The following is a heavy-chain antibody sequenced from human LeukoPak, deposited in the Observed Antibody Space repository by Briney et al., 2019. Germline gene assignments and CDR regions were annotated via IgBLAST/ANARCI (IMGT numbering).Heavy chain of an antibody. V-gene: IGHV1-2*02. CDR2: INPNSGGT. D-gene: IGHD2-15*01. CDR3: ARDTGYCSGGSCSFDFYY. CDR1: GYTFTGYY. J-gene: IGHJ4*02. Sequence: ASVKVSCKASGYTFTGYYMHWVRQAPGQGLEWMGWINPNSGGTNYAQKFQGRVTMTRDTSISTAYMGLSRLRSDDTAVYYCARDTGYCSGGSCSFDFYYWGQGTLVTVSS.